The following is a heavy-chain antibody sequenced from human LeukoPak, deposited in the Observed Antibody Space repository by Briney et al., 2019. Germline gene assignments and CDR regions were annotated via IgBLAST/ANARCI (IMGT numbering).Heavy chain of an antibody. D-gene: IGHD1-26*01. J-gene: IGHJ4*02. CDR3: ARVMRRATTNFDY. CDR2: ISSSGSTI. CDR1: GFTFSSYE. Sequence: PGGSLRLSCAASGFTFSSYEMNWVRQAPGKGLEWVSYISSSGSTIYYADSVKGRFTIPRDNAKNSLYLQMNSLRAEDTAVYYCARVMRRATTNFDYWGQGTLVTVSS. V-gene: IGHV3-48*03.